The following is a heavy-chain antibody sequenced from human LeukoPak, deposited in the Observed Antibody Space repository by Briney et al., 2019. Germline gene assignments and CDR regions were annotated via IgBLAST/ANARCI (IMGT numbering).Heavy chain of an antibody. CDR3: AKDIGYGSGYDY. Sequence: GGSLRLSCAASGFTFSSYAMSWVRQAPGKGLEWVSAISGSGGSTYYADSVKGRFTISRDNSKNTMYLQMNSLRAEDTAVYYCAKDIGYGSGYDYWGQGTLVTVSS. CDR1: GFTFSSYA. CDR2: ISGSGGST. J-gene: IGHJ4*02. V-gene: IGHV3-23*01. D-gene: IGHD3-10*01.